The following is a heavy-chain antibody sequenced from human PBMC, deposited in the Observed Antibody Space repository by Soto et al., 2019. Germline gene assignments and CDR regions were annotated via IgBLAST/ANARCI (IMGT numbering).Heavy chain of an antibody. CDR3: AAVVGASARTFDY. J-gene: IGHJ4*02. CDR2: IIPLFGTA. Sequence: QVQLVQSGAEVKKPGSSVNVSCKASGVTFSTYAISWVRQAPGQGLEWMGGIIPLFGTANYAQKFQGRVTITADESTSTAYMEMSSLRSEDTAVYYCAAVVGASARTFDYWGQGALVTVSS. CDR1: GVTFSTYA. D-gene: IGHD1-26*01. V-gene: IGHV1-69*01.